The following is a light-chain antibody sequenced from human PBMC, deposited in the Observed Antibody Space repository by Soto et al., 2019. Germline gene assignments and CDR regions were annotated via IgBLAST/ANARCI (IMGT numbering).Light chain of an antibody. CDR2: GAS. CDR3: QQYASSPPT. CDR1: QSVSSNY. J-gene: IGKJ4*01. V-gene: IGKV3-20*01. Sequence: EIVLTQSPGTLSLSPGERATLSCRASQSVSSNYLAWYQQKPGQAPRLLISGASSRDTGIPDRFSGSGSGTDFTLTISRLEPEDFAVYYCQQYASSPPTFGGGTKVEIK.